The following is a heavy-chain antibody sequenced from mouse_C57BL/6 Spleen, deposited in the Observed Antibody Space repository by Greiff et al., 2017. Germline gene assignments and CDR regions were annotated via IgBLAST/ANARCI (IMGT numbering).Heavy chain of an antibody. Sequence: VQLQQPGAELVRPGTSVKLSCKASGYTFTSYWMHWVKQSPGQGLEWIGVIDPSDSYTNYNQKFKGKATLTVDTSSSTAYMQLSSLTSEDSAVYYCASPPEAYWGQGTLVTVSA. CDR3: ASPPEAY. CDR2: IDPSDSYT. V-gene: IGHV1-59*01. CDR1: GYTFTSYW. J-gene: IGHJ3*01.